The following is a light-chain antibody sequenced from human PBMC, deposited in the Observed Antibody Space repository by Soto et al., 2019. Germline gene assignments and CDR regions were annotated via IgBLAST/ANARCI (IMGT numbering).Light chain of an antibody. Sequence: EIVLTQSPGTLSLSPGERATLSCRASQSVSNNYLAWYQQKPGQAPRLLIYGASNRATGIPDRFSGSGSGTEFTLTISRLEPEDFAVYYCQQYGSSPPITFGQGTRLEIK. CDR3: QQYGSSPPIT. CDR2: GAS. CDR1: QSVSNNY. J-gene: IGKJ5*01. V-gene: IGKV3-20*01.